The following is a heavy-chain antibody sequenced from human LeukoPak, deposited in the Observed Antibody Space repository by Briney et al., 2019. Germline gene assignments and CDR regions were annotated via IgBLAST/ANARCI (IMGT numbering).Heavy chain of an antibody. CDR1: GGSVSSSKYL. CDR3: AGLGVMVLVYQFES. D-gene: IGHD2-8*01. Sequence: SETLSLTCAVSGGSVSSSKYLWGWIRQPPGKELEWIRSISYSGNADYNPSLRSRVTLSVDTSKDQFSLKLTSVTAADSAVYYCAGLGVMVLVYQFESWGQGTPVTVSS. J-gene: IGHJ4*02. V-gene: IGHV4-39*07. CDR2: ISYSGNA.